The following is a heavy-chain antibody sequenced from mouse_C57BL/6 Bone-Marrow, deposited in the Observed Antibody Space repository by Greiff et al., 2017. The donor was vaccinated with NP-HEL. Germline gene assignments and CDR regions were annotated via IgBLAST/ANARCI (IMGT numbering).Heavy chain of an antibody. Sequence: VQRVESGPELVKPGASVKISCKASGFAFSSSWMNWVKQRPGKGLEWIGRIYTGVGDTNYNGKIKGKATLTADKSSSTAYMQLSSLTSEDSAVYFCATHYYGSNWYFDVWGTGTTVTVSS. D-gene: IGHD1-1*01. V-gene: IGHV1-82*01. CDR3: ATHYYGSNWYFDV. CDR2: IYTGVGDT. J-gene: IGHJ1*03. CDR1: GFAFSSSW.